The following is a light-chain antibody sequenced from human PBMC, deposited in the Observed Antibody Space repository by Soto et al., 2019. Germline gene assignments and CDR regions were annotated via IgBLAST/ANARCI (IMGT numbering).Light chain of an antibody. CDR3: QQYGSSPLVT. CDR1: QSVSSSY. CDR2: GAS. J-gene: IGKJ5*01. V-gene: IGKV3-20*01. Sequence: EIVLTQSPGTLSLSPGERATLSCRASQSVSSSYLAWYQQKPGQAPRLLIYGASSRATGIPDRFSGSGSGTDFTLPISRLEPEDFAVYYCQQYGSSPLVTFGRGTRLEIK.